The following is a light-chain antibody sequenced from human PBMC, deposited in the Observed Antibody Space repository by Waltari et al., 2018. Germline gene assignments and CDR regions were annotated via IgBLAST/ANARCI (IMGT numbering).Light chain of an antibody. CDR2: GAS. CDR1: QSVSSSY. CDR3: QQYGGT. J-gene: IGKJ2*01. V-gene: IGKV3-20*01. Sequence: EIVLTQSPGTLSLSPGERATLSCRASQSVSSSYLAWYQEKPGQAPRLLIHGASSRATGTPDRFSGSGSGTDFTLTISRLEPEDFAVYYCQQYGGTFGQGTKLEIK.